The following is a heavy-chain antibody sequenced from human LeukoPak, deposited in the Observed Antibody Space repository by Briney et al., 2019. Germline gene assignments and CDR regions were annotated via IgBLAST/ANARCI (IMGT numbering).Heavy chain of an antibody. J-gene: IGHJ4*02. Sequence: GGSLRLSCAASGFSLSRNWMTWVRQAPGKGQEWVSAISGSGGSTYYADSVKGRFTISRDNSKNTLYLQMNSLRAEDTAVYYCAKDWTYYYDSSPPGGLGYWGQGTLVTVSS. V-gene: IGHV3-23*01. CDR2: ISGSGGST. CDR3: AKDWTYYYDSSPPGGLGY. D-gene: IGHD3-22*01. CDR1: GFSLSRNW.